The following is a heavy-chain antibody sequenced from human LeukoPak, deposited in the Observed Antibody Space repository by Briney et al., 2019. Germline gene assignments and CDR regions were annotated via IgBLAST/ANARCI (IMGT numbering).Heavy chain of an antibody. J-gene: IGHJ3*02. V-gene: IGHV3-49*04. CDR1: GFTFGDYA. Sequence: PGGSLRLSRTASGFTFGDYAMSWVRQAPGKGLEWVGFIRSKAYGGTTEYAASVKGRFTISRDDSKSIAYLQMNSLKTEDTAVYYSTREGRAFDIWGQGTMVTVSS. CDR3: TREGRAFDI. CDR2: IRSKAYGGTT.